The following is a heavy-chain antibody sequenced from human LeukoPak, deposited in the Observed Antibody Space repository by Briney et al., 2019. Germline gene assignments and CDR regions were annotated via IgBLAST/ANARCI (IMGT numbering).Heavy chain of an antibody. J-gene: IGHJ4*02. Sequence: ASVKVSCKASGYTFTGYYMHWVRQAPGQGLEWMGWINPKSGGTNYAQKFQGRVTMTRDTSISTAYMELSRLRSDDTGVYYCARNNVLRGVAAAGTGDYWGQGTLVTVSS. CDR1: GYTFTGYY. CDR2: INPKSGGT. V-gene: IGHV1-2*02. D-gene: IGHD6-13*01. CDR3: ARNNVLRGVAAAGTGDY.